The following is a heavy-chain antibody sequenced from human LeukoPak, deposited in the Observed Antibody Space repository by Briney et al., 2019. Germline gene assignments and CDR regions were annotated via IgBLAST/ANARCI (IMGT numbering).Heavy chain of an antibody. D-gene: IGHD3-16*02. J-gene: IGHJ5*02. CDR2: IKQDGSEK. CDR1: GFTFSSYW. CDR3: ARDVPKYDYVWGSYRYVGWFDP. V-gene: IGHV3-7*01. Sequence: PGGSLRLSCAASGFTFSSYWMSWVRQAPGKGLEWVANIKQDGSEKYYVDSVKGRFTISRDNAKNSLYLQMNSLRAEDTAVYYCARDVPKYDYVWGSYRYVGWFDPWGQGTLVTVSS.